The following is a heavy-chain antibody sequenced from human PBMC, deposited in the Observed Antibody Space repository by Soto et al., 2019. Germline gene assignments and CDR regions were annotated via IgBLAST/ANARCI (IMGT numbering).Heavy chain of an antibody. CDR2: IYYIGST. J-gene: IGHJ4*02. CDR3: ARAAIDYYDSSGYYPPPHFDY. Sequence: QVQLQESGPGLVKPSETLSLTCTVSGGSVSSGSYYWSWIRQPPGKGLEWIGYIYYIGSTNYIPSLNSRVTISVDTSKNQFSLKLSSVTAADTAVYYCARAAIDYYDSSGYYPPPHFDYWGQGTLVTVSS. CDR1: GGSVSSGSYY. D-gene: IGHD3-22*01. V-gene: IGHV4-61*01.